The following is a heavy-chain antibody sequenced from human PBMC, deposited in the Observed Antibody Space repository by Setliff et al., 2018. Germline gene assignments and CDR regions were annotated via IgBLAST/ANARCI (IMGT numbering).Heavy chain of an antibody. Sequence: ASGKVSCKASGYTFSSYAISWVRQAPGQGLEWLGWISVYSGNTDYAQNFQGRVTMTADTSTSTAYMELRSLTSDDTAVYYCARRPRAVYGSGRRNWFLDYWGQGTLVTVSS. V-gene: IGHV1-18*01. CDR3: ARRPRAVYGSGRRNWFLDY. J-gene: IGHJ4*02. CDR2: ISVYSGNT. D-gene: IGHD3-10*01. CDR1: GYTFSSYA.